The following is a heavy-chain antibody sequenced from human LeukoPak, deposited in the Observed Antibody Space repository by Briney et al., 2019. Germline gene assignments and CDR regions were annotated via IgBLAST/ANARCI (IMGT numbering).Heavy chain of an antibody. D-gene: IGHD3-22*01. CDR3: ASAYDSSGYGI. Sequence: SQTLSLTCTVSGGSISSGGYSWSWIRQHPGKGLEWIGYIYYSGSTYYNPSLKSRVTISVDTSKSQFSLKLSSVTVADTAVYYCASAYDSSGYGIWGQGTMVTVSS. CDR1: GGSISSGGYS. J-gene: IGHJ3*02. V-gene: IGHV4-31*03. CDR2: IYYSGST.